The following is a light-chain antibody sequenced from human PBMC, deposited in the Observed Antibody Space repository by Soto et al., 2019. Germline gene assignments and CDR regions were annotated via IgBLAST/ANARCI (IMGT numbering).Light chain of an antibody. Sequence: DIQMTQSPSTLSASVGDRVTITCRASQSISYWLAWYQQKPGKAPNLLIYKASSLESGVPSRFSGSGSGTEFTLTISSLQPDDFATYYCQQYYNYWTFGQGTKVEIK. J-gene: IGKJ1*01. CDR1: QSISYW. V-gene: IGKV1-5*03. CDR2: KAS. CDR3: QQYYNYWT.